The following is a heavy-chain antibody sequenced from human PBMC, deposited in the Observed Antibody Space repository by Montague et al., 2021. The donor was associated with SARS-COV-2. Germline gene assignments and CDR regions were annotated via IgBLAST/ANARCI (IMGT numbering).Heavy chain of an antibody. D-gene: IGHD3-16*02. J-gene: IGHJ4*02. CDR2: ISYDGSNK. CDR1: GFTFSSYA. V-gene: IGHV3-30-3*01. CDR3: LGELSLSLDY. Sequence: SLRLSCAASGFTFSSYAMHWVRQAPGKGLEWVAVISYDGSNKYYADSVKGRFTISRDNSKNTLYLQMNSLRAEDTAEYHCLGELSLSLDYWGQGTLVTVSS.